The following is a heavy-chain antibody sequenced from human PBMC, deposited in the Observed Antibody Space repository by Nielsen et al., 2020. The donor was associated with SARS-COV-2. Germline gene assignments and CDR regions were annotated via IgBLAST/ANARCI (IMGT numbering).Heavy chain of an antibody. D-gene: IGHD4-17*01. V-gene: IGHV3-21*04. CDR2: ISSSSSYI. Sequence: GESLKFSCAASGFTFSSYSMNWVRQAPGKGLEWVSSISSSSSYIYYADSVKGRFTISRDNAKTSLYLQMNSLRAEDTAVYYCAKYNTVTTVLYYYYGMDVWGQGTTVTVSS. J-gene: IGHJ6*02. CDR3: AKYNTVTTVLYYYYGMDV. CDR1: GFTFSSYS.